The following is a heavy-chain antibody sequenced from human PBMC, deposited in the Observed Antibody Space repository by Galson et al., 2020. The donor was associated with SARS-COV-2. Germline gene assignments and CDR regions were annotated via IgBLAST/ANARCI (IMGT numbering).Heavy chain of an antibody. J-gene: IGHJ5*02. CDR1: GFTFSSYA. Sequence: GESLKISCAASGFTFSSYAMSWVRQAPGRGLEWVSTITTSGTSTYYADSVKGRFTISRDNSKNTLYLQMNSLRDEDTAVYYYAKARVPAAVKWFGHWGQGTLVTVSS. D-gene: IGHD2-2*01. V-gene: IGHV3-23*01. CDR3: AKARVPAAVKWFGH. CDR2: ITTSGTST.